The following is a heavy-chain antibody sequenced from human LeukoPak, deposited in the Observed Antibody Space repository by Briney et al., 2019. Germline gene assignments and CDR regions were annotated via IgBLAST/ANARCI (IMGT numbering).Heavy chain of an antibody. J-gene: IGHJ4*02. CDR3: ARDVMAVAGTLGFDC. CDR2: IAYDGNDE. V-gene: IGHV3-30*04. Sequence: GRSLRLSCVAYGFTFGSFGMHWVRQAPAKGLDWVAVIAYDGNDENYADSVKGRFTISRDNFKNTLYLQMNSLGPEDTAMYYCARDVMAVAGTLGFDCWGQGALVTVSS. CDR1: GFTFGSFG. D-gene: IGHD6-19*01.